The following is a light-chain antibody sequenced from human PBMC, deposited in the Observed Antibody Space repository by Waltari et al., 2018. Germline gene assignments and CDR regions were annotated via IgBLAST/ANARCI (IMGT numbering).Light chain of an antibody. Sequence: DTVMIQSPDSLAVSLGERATINCKSSQSVLYSSNNRNYLAWYQQKPGQPPRLRIYWASTRESGVPDRFSGSGSGTDFTLVISSLQAEDVGVYYCQQYASIPHTFGRGTKLEIK. V-gene: IGKV4-1*01. CDR2: WAS. CDR3: QQYASIPHT. J-gene: IGKJ2*01. CDR1: QSVLYSSNNRNY.